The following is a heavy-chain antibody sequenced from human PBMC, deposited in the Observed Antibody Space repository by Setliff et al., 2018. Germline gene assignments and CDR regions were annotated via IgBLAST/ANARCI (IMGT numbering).Heavy chain of an antibody. CDR3: RLWFGELLRDY. CDR2: INPHGTEK. CDR1: GLSYSNDW. V-gene: IGHV3-7*03. J-gene: IGHJ4*02. Sequence: PGGSLRLSCTASGLSYSNDWVSWVRQAPGKGLEWLASINPHGTEKYYADSVKGRFTISRGTSKNTLYLQMSSLRTEDTAVYYCRLWFGELLRDYWGQGTLVTVSS. D-gene: IGHD3-10*01.